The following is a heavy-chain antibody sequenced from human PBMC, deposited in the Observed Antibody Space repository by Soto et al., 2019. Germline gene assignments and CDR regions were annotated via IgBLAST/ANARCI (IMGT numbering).Heavy chain of an antibody. CDR1: GFTFSTYA. Sequence: EVQLVESGGVVVQPGGSLRLSCAASGFTFSTYAMSWVRQAPGKGLEWVSTISGSGGSTYYADSVKGRFTISRDNSKNTLYLQMNSLRAEDTAVYYCAKSVYQYWYFDLWGRGTLVTVSS. CDR3: AKSVYQYWYFDL. CDR2: ISGSGGST. J-gene: IGHJ2*01. D-gene: IGHD3-16*02. V-gene: IGHV3-23*04.